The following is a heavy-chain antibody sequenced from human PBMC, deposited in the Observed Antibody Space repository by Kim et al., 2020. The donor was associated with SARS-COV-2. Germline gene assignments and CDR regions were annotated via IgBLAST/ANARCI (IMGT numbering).Heavy chain of an antibody. J-gene: IGHJ5*02. V-gene: IGHV3-49*03. D-gene: IGHD4-17*01. Sequence: GGSLRLSCTASGFTFGDYAMSWFRQAPGKGLEWVGFIRSKAYGGTTEYAASVKGRFTISRDDSKSIAYLQMNSLKTEDTAVYYCTRDSTRGTVTSIRPFPMGGAGVDPWGQGTLVTVSS. CDR3: TRDSTRGTVTSIRPFPMGGAGVDP. CDR2: IRSKAYGGTT. CDR1: GFTFGDYA.